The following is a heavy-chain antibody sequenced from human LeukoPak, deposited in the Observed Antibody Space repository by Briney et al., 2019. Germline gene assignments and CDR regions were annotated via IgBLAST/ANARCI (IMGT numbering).Heavy chain of an antibody. V-gene: IGHV1-18*01. CDR1: GYTFTSYG. CDR3: AREKTYYYGSGSPTIDY. Sequence: ASVKVSCKASGYTFTSYGISWVRQAPGQGLEWMGWISAYNGNTNYAQKLQGRVTMTTDTSTSTAYMELRSLRSDDTAVYYCAREKTYYYGSGSPTIDYWGQGTLVTVSS. CDR2: ISAYNGNT. D-gene: IGHD3-10*01. J-gene: IGHJ4*02.